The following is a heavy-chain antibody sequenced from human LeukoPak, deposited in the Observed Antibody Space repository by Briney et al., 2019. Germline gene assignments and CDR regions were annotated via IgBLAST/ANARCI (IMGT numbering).Heavy chain of an antibody. Sequence: GGSLRLSCVASGFTFSIYWMNWVRQAPGKGLERVGTISPDGSGKYYVDSVKGRVTISRDNAKTSLYLQINSLRADDTALYFCARGIVEVVGASDHFDYWGQGTLITVSS. CDR1: GFTFSIYW. CDR3: ARGIVEVVGASDHFDY. V-gene: IGHV3-7*01. J-gene: IGHJ4*02. D-gene: IGHD2-15*01. CDR2: ISPDGSGK.